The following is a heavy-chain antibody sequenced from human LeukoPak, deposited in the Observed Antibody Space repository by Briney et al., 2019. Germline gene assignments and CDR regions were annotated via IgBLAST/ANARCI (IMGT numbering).Heavy chain of an antibody. CDR2: INHSGST. V-gene: IGHV4-34*01. CDR1: GGSFSGYY. Sequence: SETLSLTCAVYGGSFSGYYWSWIRQPPRKGLEWIGEINHSGSTNYNPSLKSRVTISVDTSKNQFSLKLSSVTAADTAVYYCARVVSSDWYPFDYWGQGTLVTVSS. CDR3: ARVVSSDWYPFDY. D-gene: IGHD6-19*01. J-gene: IGHJ4*02.